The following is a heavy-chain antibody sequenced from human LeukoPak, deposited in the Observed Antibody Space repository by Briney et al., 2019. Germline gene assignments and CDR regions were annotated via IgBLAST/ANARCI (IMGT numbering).Heavy chain of an antibody. CDR1: GGSISSYY. Sequence: PSETLSLTCTVSGGSISSYYWSWIRQPPGKGLEWLGYIYYSGSTNYNPSLKSRVTISVDTSKNQFSLKLSSVTAADTAVYYCARVPGRSSSWTLDYWGQGTLVTVSS. V-gene: IGHV4-59*01. CDR2: IYYSGST. D-gene: IGHD6-13*01. J-gene: IGHJ4*02. CDR3: ARVPGRSSSWTLDY.